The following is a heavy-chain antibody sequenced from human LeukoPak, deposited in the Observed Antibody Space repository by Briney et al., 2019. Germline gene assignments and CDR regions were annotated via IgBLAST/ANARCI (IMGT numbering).Heavy chain of an antibody. CDR2: INPNSGGT. V-gene: IGHV1-2*02. J-gene: IGHJ4*02. D-gene: IGHD3-22*01. CDR3: AEVHYYDSSGYSDY. Sequence: GASVKVSCKASGYTFTGYYMHWMRQAPGQGLEWMGWINPNSGGTNYAQKFQGRVTMTRDTSISTAYMELSRLRSDDTAVYYCAEVHYYDSSGYSDYWGQGTLVTVSS. CDR1: GYTFTGYY.